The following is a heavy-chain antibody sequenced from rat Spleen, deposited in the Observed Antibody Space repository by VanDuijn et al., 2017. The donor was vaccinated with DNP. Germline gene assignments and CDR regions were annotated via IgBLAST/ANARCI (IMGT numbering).Heavy chain of an antibody. D-gene: IGHD1-11*01. J-gene: IGHJ2*01. V-gene: IGHV5S10*01. CDR3: TTDFERGY. CDR1: GFTFSDYN. CDR2: ISATGGST. Sequence: EVQLVESGGGLVQPGNSLKLSCAASGFTFSDYNMGWVRQAPKKGLEWVASISATGGSTSYRDSVKGRFTISRDNARSTLYLQMDSLRSEDTATYYCTTDFERGYWGQGVMVTVSS.